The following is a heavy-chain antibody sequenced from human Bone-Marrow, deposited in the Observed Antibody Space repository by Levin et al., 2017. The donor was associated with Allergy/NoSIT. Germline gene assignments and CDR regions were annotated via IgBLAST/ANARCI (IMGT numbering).Heavy chain of an antibody. D-gene: IGHD2-2*01. V-gene: IGHV3-30*18. CDR2: ISYDGSNK. CDR3: AKDLSDCSSTSCYYYYGMDV. CDR1: GFTFSTYG. J-gene: IGHJ6*02. Sequence: GGSLRLSCAASGFTFSTYGMHWVRQAPGKGLEWVAVISYDGSNKYYADSVKGRFTISRDNSKNTLYLQMNSLRAEDTAVYYCAKDLSDCSSTSCYYYYGMDVWGQGTTVTVSS.